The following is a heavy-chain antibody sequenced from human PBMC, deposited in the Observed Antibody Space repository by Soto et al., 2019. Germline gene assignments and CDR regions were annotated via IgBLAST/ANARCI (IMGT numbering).Heavy chain of an antibody. Sequence: GESLKISCAASGFTFGSYAMSWVRQAPGKGLEWVSAISGSGGSTYYADSVKGRFTISRDNSKNTLYLQMNSLRAEDTAVYYCANPGAYCGGDCLSGYFDYWGQGTLVTVSS. CDR3: ANPGAYCGGDCLSGYFDY. D-gene: IGHD2-21*02. CDR2: ISGSGGST. V-gene: IGHV3-23*01. CDR1: GFTFGSYA. J-gene: IGHJ4*02.